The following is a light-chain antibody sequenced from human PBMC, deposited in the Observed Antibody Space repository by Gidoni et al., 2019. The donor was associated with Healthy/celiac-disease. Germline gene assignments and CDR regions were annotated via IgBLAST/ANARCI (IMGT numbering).Light chain of an antibody. V-gene: IGKV1-39*01. CDR1: QSISSY. J-gene: IGKJ1*01. CDR3: QQSYSTPLP. CDR2: AAS. Sequence: DIQMTQSPSSLSASVGDRVTITCRASQSISSYLNWYQQKPGKAPKLLIYAASSLQSGVPSRFSGSGSGTDFTLTISSLQPEDFATYYCQQSYSTPLPFSQGTRVEIK.